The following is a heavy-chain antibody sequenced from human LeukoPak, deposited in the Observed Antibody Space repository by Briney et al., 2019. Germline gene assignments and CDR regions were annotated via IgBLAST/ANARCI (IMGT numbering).Heavy chain of an antibody. Sequence: GGSLRLSCAASGFTFSSYAMHWVRQAPGKGLEWVADISYDGSNKYYADSVKGRFTISRDNSKNTLYLQMNSLRAEDTAVYYCASLGATSAGFDYWGQGTLVTVSS. CDR1: GFTFSSYA. D-gene: IGHD1-26*01. CDR2: ISYDGSNK. V-gene: IGHV3-30-3*01. J-gene: IGHJ4*02. CDR3: ASLGATSAGFDY.